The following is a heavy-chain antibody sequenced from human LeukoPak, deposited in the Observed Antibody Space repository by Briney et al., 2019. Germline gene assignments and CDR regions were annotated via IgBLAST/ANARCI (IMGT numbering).Heavy chain of an antibody. Sequence: QPGGSLRLSCAASGFTFSDYIMNWVRQAPGKGLEWVSYISGGSGTIYYADSVKGRFTISRDNAKNSLFLQMNSLRDKDTAVYYCARGQRYSTSPFDYWGQGTLVTVSS. CDR3: ARGQRYSTSPFDY. CDR2: ISGGSGTI. V-gene: IGHV3-48*02. CDR1: GFTFSDYI. J-gene: IGHJ4*02. D-gene: IGHD3-16*02.